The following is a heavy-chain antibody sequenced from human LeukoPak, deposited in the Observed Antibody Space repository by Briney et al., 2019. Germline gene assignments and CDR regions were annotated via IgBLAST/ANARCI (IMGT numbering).Heavy chain of an antibody. CDR2: ISSSGDST. CDR1: GFTFSSYA. J-gene: IGHJ4*02. D-gene: IGHD3-16*01. V-gene: IGHV3-23*01. Sequence: PGGCLRLSCAAYGFTFSSYAMNWVRPTPGKGLEWVSVISSSGDSTWYAVSVKGRFTISRDNSKNTLYLQMNSLGAEDTAVYYCAKDRVNFVGGVTPCDYWGQGTLVTVSS. CDR3: AKDRVNFVGGVTPCDY.